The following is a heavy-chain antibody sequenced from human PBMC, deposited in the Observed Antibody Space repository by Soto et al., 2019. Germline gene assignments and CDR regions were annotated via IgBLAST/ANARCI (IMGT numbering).Heavy chain of an antibody. CDR2: ITKSGRT. CDR3: ARGQVLIGGSRYFPL. V-gene: IGHV4-34*01. CDR1: GGSFSGYI. D-gene: IGHD3-10*01. J-gene: IGHJ4*02. Sequence: QVQLQQRGAGLLKPSETLSLTCTVSGGSFSGYIWTWIRQPPGKGLEWVGEITKSGRTNYSPSLKSRLSISLDTSKTQFFLDLNSLTAADTAVYYCARGQVLIGGSRYFPLWGQGSPVTVSS.